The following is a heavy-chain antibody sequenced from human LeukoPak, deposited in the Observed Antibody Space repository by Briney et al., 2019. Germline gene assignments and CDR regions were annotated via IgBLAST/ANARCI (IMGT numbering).Heavy chain of an antibody. D-gene: IGHD3-22*01. CDR3: ARAGYYYDSSRAFDI. J-gene: IGHJ3*02. CDR1: GGSITSSGYY. Sequence: SETLSHTCSVSGGSITSSGYYWGWIRQPPGKALEWIGSIYYSGSAFYNPSLNSRGTISVDTSKNQFSLKLSSVTAADTAVYYCARAGYYYDSSRAFDIWGQGTMVTVSS. CDR2: IYYSGSA. V-gene: IGHV4-39*07.